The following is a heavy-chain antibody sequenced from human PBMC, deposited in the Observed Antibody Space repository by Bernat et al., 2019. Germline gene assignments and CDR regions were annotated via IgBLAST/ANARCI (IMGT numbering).Heavy chain of an antibody. CDR1: GFSASDAW. Sequence: EVQLVESGGGLVKPGGSLRLSCAVSGFSASDAWMAWVRQAPGKGPEWVGRIKTKAAGGTTEYIAPVKGRFTVSRDDSKNMVYLQMNSLKTEDTAVYYCTADVPSRGYGELDYWGQGTRVTVSS. V-gene: IGHV3-15*01. CDR2: IKTKAAGGTT. J-gene: IGHJ4*02. D-gene: IGHD5-12*01. CDR3: TADVPSRGYGELDY.